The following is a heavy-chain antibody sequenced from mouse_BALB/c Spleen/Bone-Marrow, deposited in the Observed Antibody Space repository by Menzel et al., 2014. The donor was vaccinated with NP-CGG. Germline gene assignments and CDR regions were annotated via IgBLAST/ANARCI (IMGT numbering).Heavy chain of an antibody. D-gene: IGHD1-1*02. J-gene: IGHJ4*01. CDR1: GYSITSDYA. V-gene: IGHV3-2*02. CDR3: TREGFGSYDYAMXX. Sequence: ESGPGLVKPSQSLSLTCSVTGYSITSDYAWNWIRQFPGNKLEWMGYISCSGTTRYNPSLKSRISITRDTSKNQFFLQFNSVTTEDTATYYCTREGFGSYDYAMXXWXQGTSVTVSS. CDR2: ISCSGTT.